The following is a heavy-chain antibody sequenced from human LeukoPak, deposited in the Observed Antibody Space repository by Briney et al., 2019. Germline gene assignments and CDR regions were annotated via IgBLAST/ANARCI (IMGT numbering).Heavy chain of an antibody. CDR3: ARITGTIDCSSATCPADY. D-gene: IGHD2-2*01. CDR2: ISASGGGT. J-gene: IGHJ4*02. CDR1: GFIFSSYA. V-gene: IGHV3-23*01. Sequence: GGSLRLSCATSGFIFSSYAMTWVRQAPGKGLEWVSGISASGGGTYYADTVKGRFTISRDNSKNTLYLQMNSLRAEDTAIYYCARITGTIDCSSATCPADYWGQGTLVTVSS.